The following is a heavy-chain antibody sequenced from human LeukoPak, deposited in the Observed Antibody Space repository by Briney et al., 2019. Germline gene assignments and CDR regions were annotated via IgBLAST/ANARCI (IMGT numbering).Heavy chain of an antibody. CDR1: GYTFTSYG. V-gene: IGHV1-18*01. CDR2: ISAYNGNT. Sequence: ASVKVSCKASGYTFTSYGISWVRQAPGQGLEWMGWISAYNGNTNYAQKLQGRVTMTTDTSTSTAYMELRSLRSDDTAVYYCARGEYVWGSYRFYYFDYWGQGTLVTVSS. J-gene: IGHJ4*02. CDR3: ARGEYVWGSYRFYYFDY. D-gene: IGHD3-16*02.